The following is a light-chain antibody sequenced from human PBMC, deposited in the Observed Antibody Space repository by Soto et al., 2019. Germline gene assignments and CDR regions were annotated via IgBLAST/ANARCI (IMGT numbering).Light chain of an antibody. V-gene: IGLV1-40*01. CDR1: SSNIGAGYD. CDR2: GNS. Sequence: QSVLTQPPSVSGAPGQRVTISCTGSSSNIGAGYDVHWYQQLPGTAPKLLIYGNSNRPSGVPDRFSGSKSGTSASLAITRLQAEDEADYYCQSYDSSLSGSVLFGGGTKLTVL. J-gene: IGLJ2*01. CDR3: QSYDSSLSGSVL.